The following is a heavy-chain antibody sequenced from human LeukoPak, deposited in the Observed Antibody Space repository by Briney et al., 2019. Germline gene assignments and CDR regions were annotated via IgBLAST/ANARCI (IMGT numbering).Heavy chain of an antibody. V-gene: IGHV3-30*04. J-gene: IGHJ4*02. CDR2: ISYDGSNK. Sequence: GGSLRLSCAASGFTFSSYAMHWVRQAPGKGLEWGAVISYDGSNKYYAASVKGRFTISRENSKNPRYLQMNSLRAEDTAVYYCAKDSPPVPQDYYDSICYFDYWGQGTLVTVSS. D-gene: IGHD3-22*01. CDR1: GFTFSSYA. CDR3: AKDSPPVPQDYYDSICYFDY.